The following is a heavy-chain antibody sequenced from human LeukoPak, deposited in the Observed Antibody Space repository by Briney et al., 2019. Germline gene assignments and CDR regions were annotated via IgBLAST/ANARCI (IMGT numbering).Heavy chain of an antibody. D-gene: IGHD3-10*01. Sequence: GGSLRLSCAASGLTFSSSWMGWARQAPGKGLEWVANIKEDGSWKHYAVSVQGRFTISRDNAKNTMYLQMNSLRAEDTAVYYCARIGGSGSYSGHYFDHWGQGTLVTVSS. CDR3: ARIGGSGSYSGHYFDH. CDR1: GLTFSSSW. CDR2: IKEDGSWK. J-gene: IGHJ4*02. V-gene: IGHV3-7*01.